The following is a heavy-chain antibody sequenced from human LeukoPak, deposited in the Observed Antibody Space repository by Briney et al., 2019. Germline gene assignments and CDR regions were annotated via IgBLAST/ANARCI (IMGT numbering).Heavy chain of an antibody. CDR2: ISGSGGST. J-gene: IGHJ4*02. Sequence: GGTLRLSCAASGFTFSSYGMSWVRQAPGKGLEWVSAISGSGGSTYYADSVKGRFTISRDNSKNTLYLQMNSLRAEDTAVYYCAKAQGLYGSGSYYLDYWGQGTLVTVSS. CDR3: AKAQGLYGSGSYYLDY. CDR1: GFTFSSYG. V-gene: IGHV3-23*01. D-gene: IGHD3-10*01.